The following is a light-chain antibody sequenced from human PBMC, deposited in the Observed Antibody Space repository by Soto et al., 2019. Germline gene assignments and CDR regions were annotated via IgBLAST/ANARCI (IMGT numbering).Light chain of an antibody. CDR2: LAS. CDR3: QPYNVWPLN. V-gene: IGKV3-15*01. J-gene: IGKJ4*01. Sequence: EIVMTQSPATLSVSPGARATLSCRASQSVSSNLAWYQQKPGQTPNLLIYLASTRAAGIPARFSGSGSGTESTLTISSLQSEDCADYYYQPYNVWPLNVGGGTKVELK. CDR1: QSVSSN.